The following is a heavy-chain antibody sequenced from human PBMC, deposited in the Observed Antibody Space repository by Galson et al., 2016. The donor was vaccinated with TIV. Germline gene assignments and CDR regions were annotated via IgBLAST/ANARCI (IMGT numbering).Heavy chain of an antibody. CDR1: GFNFRNYA. J-gene: IGHJ3*01. D-gene: IGHD2/OR15-2a*01. V-gene: IGHV3-23*01. CDR2: ITGSGGGT. Sequence: SLRLSCAASGFNFRNYAMDWVRQPPGKGLEWVSGITGSGGGTDYGVSVKGRFIVSRDNSKNTLYLQLNSLRADDTAVYYCVKETFSTVLYAFDVRGPGEMVTVSS. CDR3: VKETFSTVLYAFDV.